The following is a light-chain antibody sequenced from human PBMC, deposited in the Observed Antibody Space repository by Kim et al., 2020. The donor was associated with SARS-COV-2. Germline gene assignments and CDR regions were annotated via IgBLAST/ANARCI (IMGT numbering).Light chain of an antibody. J-gene: IGLJ2*01. V-gene: IGLV3-1*01. CDR2: QDS. CDR1: KSGDKY. CDR3: KAWDSSLVL. Sequence: SYELTQPPSVSVSPGQTASIICSGDKSGDKYACWYQQKPGQSPVLAIYQDSKRPSGIPERFSGSNPGNTATLTISGTHAMDEAVSYCKAWDSSLVLFGGG.